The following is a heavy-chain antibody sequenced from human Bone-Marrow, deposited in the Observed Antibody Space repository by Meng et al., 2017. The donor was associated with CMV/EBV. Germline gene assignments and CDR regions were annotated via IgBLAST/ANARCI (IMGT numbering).Heavy chain of an antibody. D-gene: IGHD5-18*01. V-gene: IGHV3-53*01. CDR1: GFTFSSYS. CDR3: ASPRASYGPGTEYYYYGMDV. Sequence: GGSLRLSCAASGFTFSSYSMNWVRQAPGKGLEWVSVIYSGGSTYYADSVKGRFTISRDNSKNTLYLQMNSLRAEDTAVYYCASPRASYGPGTEYYYYGMDVWGQGTTVTVSS. CDR2: IYSGGST. J-gene: IGHJ6*02.